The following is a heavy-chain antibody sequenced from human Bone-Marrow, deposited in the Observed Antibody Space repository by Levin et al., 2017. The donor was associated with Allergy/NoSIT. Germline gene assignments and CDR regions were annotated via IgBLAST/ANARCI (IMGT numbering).Heavy chain of an antibody. V-gene: IGHV3-30-3*01. Sequence: GGSLRLSCAASGFTFSSYAMHWVRQAPGKGLEWVAVISYDGSNKYYADSVKGRFTISRDNSKNTLYLQMNSLRAEDTAVYYCARDGTRYSSGWYPPDYWGQGTLVTVSS. CDR2: ISYDGSNK. J-gene: IGHJ4*02. CDR1: GFTFSSYA. D-gene: IGHD6-19*01. CDR3: ARDGTRYSSGWYPPDY.